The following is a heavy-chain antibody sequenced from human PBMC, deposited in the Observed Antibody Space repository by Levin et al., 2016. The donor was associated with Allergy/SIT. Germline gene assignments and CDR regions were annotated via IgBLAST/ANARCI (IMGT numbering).Heavy chain of an antibody. Sequence: SVKVSCKTSGGTFSSYALSWVRQAPGQGLEWMGRIIPILGIANYAQKFQGRVTITADKSTSTAYMELSSLRSEDTAVYYCARDDGAYCSGGSCIGGDAFDIWGQGTMVTVSS. CDR2: IIPILGIA. J-gene: IGHJ3*02. CDR3: ARDDGAYCSGGSCIGGDAFDI. CDR1: GGTFSSYA. V-gene: IGHV1-69*04. D-gene: IGHD2-15*01.